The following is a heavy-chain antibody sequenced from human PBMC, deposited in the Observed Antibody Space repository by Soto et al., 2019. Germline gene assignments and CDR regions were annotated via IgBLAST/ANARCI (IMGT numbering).Heavy chain of an antibody. CDR2: LDGRGGTT. CDR1: GFTFSSYA. Sequence: GGSLRLSCAASGFTFSSYAMSWVRQAPGKGLEWVSALDGRGGTTYYAVSVKGRFTISRDNSKNTLYLQMNSLRAEDTAVYYCAKGFGYCSGSSCRINMDVWGKGTTVTVSS. D-gene: IGHD2-15*01. J-gene: IGHJ6*03. CDR3: AKGFGYCSGSSCRINMDV. V-gene: IGHV3-23*01.